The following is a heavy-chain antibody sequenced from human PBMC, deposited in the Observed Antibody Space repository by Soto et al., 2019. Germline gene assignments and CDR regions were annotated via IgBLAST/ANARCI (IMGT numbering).Heavy chain of an antibody. CDR1: GFTFSSYA. CDR3: AKDKGEGIQLWGYYFDY. J-gene: IGHJ4*02. D-gene: IGHD5-18*01. V-gene: IGHV3-23*01. Sequence: GGSLRLSCAASGFTFSSYAMSWVRQAPGKGLEWVSAISGSGGSTYYADSVKGRFTISRDNSKNTLYLQMNSLRAEDTAVYYCAKDKGEGIQLWGYYFDYWGQGTLVTVSS. CDR2: ISGSGGST.